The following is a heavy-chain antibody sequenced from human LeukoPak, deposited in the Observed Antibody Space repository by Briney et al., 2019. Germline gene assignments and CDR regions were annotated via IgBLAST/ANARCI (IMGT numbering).Heavy chain of an antibody. Sequence: GASVRVSCKASGYTFTGYYMQWVRQAPGQGREWMGWINPNSGGTNYAQKFQGRVTMTRDTSISTAYMELSRLRSDDTAVYYCARDGPVVVPAAIPWYFDYWGQGTLVTVSS. CDR1: GYTFTGYY. CDR2: INPNSGGT. D-gene: IGHD2-2*01. J-gene: IGHJ4*02. V-gene: IGHV1-2*02. CDR3: ARDGPVVVPAAIPWYFDY.